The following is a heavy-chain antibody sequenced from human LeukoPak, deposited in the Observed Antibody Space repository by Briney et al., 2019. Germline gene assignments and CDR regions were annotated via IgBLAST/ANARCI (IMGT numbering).Heavy chain of an antibody. V-gene: IGHV3-23*01. CDR2: ISGSGGST. Sequence: AGSLRLSCAASGFTFSSYAMSWVRQAPGKGLEWVSAISGSGGSTYYADSVKGRFTISRDNSKNTLYLQMNSLRAEDTAVYYCAKAVTTMIVVVSGYFQHWGQGTLVTVSS. J-gene: IGHJ1*01. D-gene: IGHD3-22*01. CDR1: GFTFSSYA. CDR3: AKAVTTMIVVVSGYFQH.